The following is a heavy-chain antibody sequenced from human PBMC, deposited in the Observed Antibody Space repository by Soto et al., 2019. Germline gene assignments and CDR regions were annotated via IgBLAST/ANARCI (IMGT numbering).Heavy chain of an antibody. J-gene: IGHJ5*02. CDR1: GGSVSSGGYS. V-gene: IGHV4-30-2*01. Sequence: QLQLQESGSGLVKPSQTLSLTCAVSGGSVSSGGYSWRWIRQPPGKGLEWIGYIYHSGSTYYNPSFKSRVNISVDRSKNQFSLKLSSVTAADTAVYYCARGGVAASPHWFDPWGQGTLVTVSS. D-gene: IGHD6-13*01. CDR2: IYHSGST. CDR3: ARGGVAASPHWFDP.